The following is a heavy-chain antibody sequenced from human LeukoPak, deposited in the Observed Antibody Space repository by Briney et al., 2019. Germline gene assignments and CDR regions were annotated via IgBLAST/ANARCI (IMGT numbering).Heavy chain of an antibody. CDR3: ARVAVAAREYFDY. CDR1: GASIGSYY. CDR2: IYYSGST. D-gene: IGHD6-19*01. J-gene: IGHJ4*02. Sequence: SETLSLTCTVSGASIGSYYWSWIRQSPGKGLEWIGYIYYSGSTNYNPSLKSRVTISVDTSKNQFSLKLSSVTAADTAVYYCARVAVAAREYFDYWGQGTLVTVSS. V-gene: IGHV4-59*01.